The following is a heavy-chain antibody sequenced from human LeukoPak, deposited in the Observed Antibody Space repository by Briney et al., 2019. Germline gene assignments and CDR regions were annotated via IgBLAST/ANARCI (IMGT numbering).Heavy chain of an antibody. J-gene: IGHJ3*02. D-gene: IGHD2-2*01. CDR2: INHFGST. CDR3: ARHRRGASRAFEI. V-gene: IGHV4-34*01. CDR1: GGSFSDYY. Sequence: SETLSLTCGVYGGSFSDYYWSWIRQPPGKGLEWIGEINHFGSTNYNPSLKSRVTISVDTSKNQFSLKLSSLTAADTAEYFCARHRRGASRAFEIWGQGTMVTVSS.